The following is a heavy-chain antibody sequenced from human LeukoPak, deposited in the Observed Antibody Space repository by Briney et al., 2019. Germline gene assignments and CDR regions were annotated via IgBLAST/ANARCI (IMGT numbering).Heavy chain of an antibody. CDR3: ARDRLPYYFDY. J-gene: IGHJ4*02. CDR2: IYYGGST. V-gene: IGHV4-59*01. Sequence: SETLSLTCTVSGGSISSYYWSWIRQPPGKGLEWIGYIYYGGSTNYNPSLKSRVTISVDTSKNQFSLKLSSVTAADTAVYYCARDRLPYYFDYWGQGTLVTVSS. CDR1: GGSISSYY.